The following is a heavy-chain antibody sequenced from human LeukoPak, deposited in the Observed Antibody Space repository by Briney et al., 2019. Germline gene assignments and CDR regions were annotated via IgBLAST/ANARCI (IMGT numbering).Heavy chain of an antibody. Sequence: GGSLRLSCAASGFTFDDYAMHWVRQAPGKGLEWVSGISWNSGSIGYADSVKGRFTISRDNAKNSLYLQMNSLRAEDTALYYCAKDAYGSGSYYFVNWFDPWGQGTLVTVSS. V-gene: IGHV3-9*01. CDR3: AKDAYGSGSYYFVNWFDP. CDR2: ISWNSGSI. D-gene: IGHD3-10*01. J-gene: IGHJ5*02. CDR1: GFTFDDYA.